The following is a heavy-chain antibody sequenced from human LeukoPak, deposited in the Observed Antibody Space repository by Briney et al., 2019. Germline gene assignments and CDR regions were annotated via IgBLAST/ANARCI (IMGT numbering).Heavy chain of an antibody. Sequence: SVKVSCKASGGTFSSYAISWVRQAPGQGLEWMGRIIPIFGIANYAQKFQGRVTITADKSTSTAYMELSSLRSEDTAVYYCARYKIEFDWLAAFGPWGQGTLVTVSS. D-gene: IGHD3-9*01. V-gene: IGHV1-69*04. CDR1: GGTFSSYA. J-gene: IGHJ5*02. CDR3: ARYKIEFDWLAAFGP. CDR2: IIPIFGIA.